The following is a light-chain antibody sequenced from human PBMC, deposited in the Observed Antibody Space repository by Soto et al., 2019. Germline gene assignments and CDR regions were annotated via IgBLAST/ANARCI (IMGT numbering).Light chain of an antibody. CDR3: QHYANWPLT. CDR1: QSVGSNY. Sequence: EIVLTQSPGTLSLSPGERATLSCRASQSVGSNYLAWYQQKPGQAPRLLIYGASSRATGVPARFSGSGSGTDFTLTINSLQSEDFAVYYCQHYANWPLTFGGGTKVESK. J-gene: IGKJ4*01. CDR2: GAS. V-gene: IGKV3-20*01.